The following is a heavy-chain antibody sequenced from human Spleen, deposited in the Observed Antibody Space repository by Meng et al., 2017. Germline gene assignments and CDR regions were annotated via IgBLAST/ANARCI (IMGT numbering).Heavy chain of an antibody. Sequence: SETLSLTCTVSGASISSSYYWSWIRQPAGKGLEWIGRIYTTGSTNYNPSLKSRVTISVDTSKKQFSLKLSSVTAADTAVYYCVRGGTFTDFDYWGQGTMVTVSS. V-gene: IGHV4-61*02. CDR3: VRGGTFTDFDY. CDR2: IYTTGST. D-gene: IGHD3-16*01. J-gene: IGHJ4*02. CDR1: GASISSSYY.